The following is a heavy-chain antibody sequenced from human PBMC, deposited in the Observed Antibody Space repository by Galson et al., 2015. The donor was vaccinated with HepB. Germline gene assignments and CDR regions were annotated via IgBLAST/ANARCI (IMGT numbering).Heavy chain of an antibody. CDR2: IIPIFGTA. D-gene: IGHD6-6*01. Sequence: SVKVSCKASGGTFSSYAISWVRQAPGQGLEWMGGIIPIFGTANYAQKFQGRVTITADESTSTAYMELSSLRSEDTAVYYCARAVTYSSSSDHYYYMDVWGKGTTVTVSS. CDR3: ARAVTYSSSSDHYYYMDV. V-gene: IGHV1-69*13. CDR1: GGTFSSYA. J-gene: IGHJ6*03.